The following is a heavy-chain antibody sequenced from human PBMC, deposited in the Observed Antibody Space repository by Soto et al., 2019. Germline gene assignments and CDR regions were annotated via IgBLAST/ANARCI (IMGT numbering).Heavy chain of an antibody. J-gene: IGHJ5*02. CDR3: GAVYYNAGRWDA. V-gene: IGHV2-5*02. CDR2: IYWDDDK. D-gene: IGHD3-10*01. CDR1: AFSLSTSAVG. Sequence: ITLKESGPPLVKPTQTLTLTCTFSAFSLSTSAVGVGWIRQPPGKALEWLALIYWDDDKRYSPSLKSRLTIAKDNYKNQVVRTKANMDPVDTATDDYGAVYYNAGRWDAWGQGTLVTVSS.